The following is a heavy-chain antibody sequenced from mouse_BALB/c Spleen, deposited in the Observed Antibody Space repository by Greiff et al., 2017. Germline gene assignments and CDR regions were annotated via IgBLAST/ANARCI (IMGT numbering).Heavy chain of an antibody. CDR3: ARQYGNPYYAMDY. D-gene: IGHD2-10*02. V-gene: IGHV5-17*02. Sequence: EVQLQESGGGLVQPGGSRKLSCAASGFTFSSFGMHWVRQAPEKGLEWVAYISSGSSTIYYADTVKGRFTISRDNPKNTLFLQMTSLRSEDTAMYYCARQYGNPYYAMDYWGQGTSVTVSS. CDR2: ISSGSSTI. CDR1: GFTFSSFG. J-gene: IGHJ4*01.